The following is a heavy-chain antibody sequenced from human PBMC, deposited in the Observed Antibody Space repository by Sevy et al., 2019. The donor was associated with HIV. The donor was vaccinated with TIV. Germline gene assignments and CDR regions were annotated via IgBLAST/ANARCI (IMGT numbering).Heavy chain of an antibody. CDR3: VAALEDWGSFRYSF. Sequence: GGSLRLSCAASGFTFSTYWMTWVRQAPGKGLEWVANIKQDGTEQSYFDSVRGRFTISRDNARNSLYLQMSSLRAEDTALCYCVAALEDWGSFRYSFWGLGRLVTVSS. D-gene: IGHD3-16*02. CDR1: GFTFSTYW. J-gene: IGHJ4*02. V-gene: IGHV3-7*01. CDR2: IKQDGTEQ.